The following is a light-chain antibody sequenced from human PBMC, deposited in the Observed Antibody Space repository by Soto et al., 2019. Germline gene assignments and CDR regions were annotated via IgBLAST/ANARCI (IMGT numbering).Light chain of an antibody. Sequence: ALTQPPSASGTPGQRVTISCSGSSSNIGSNTVNWYQQLPGTAPKLLIYSNNQRPSGVPDRFSGSKSGTSASLAISGLQSEDEADYYCAAWDDSLNGPYVFGTGTKVTVL. CDR3: AAWDDSLNGPYV. CDR1: SSNIGSNT. V-gene: IGLV1-44*01. J-gene: IGLJ1*01. CDR2: SNN.